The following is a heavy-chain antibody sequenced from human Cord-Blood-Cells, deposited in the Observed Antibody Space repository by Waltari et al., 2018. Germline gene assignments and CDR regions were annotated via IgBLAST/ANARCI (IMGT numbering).Heavy chain of an antibody. CDR2: IILILWIA. Sequence: QVQRVQSGAVGKKLGSSGKVSCKASGGTFSSYAISWVSKAPGQGLEWMGRIILILWIANYAQKCQCRVTITANKSTITAYMELMSLRSEDTAVYYCAISLVVPAATTYYYYYMDVWGKGTTVTVSS. V-gene: IGHV1-69*09. J-gene: IGHJ6*03. CDR3: AISLVVPAATTYYYYYMDV. D-gene: IGHD2-2*01. CDR1: GGTFSSYA.